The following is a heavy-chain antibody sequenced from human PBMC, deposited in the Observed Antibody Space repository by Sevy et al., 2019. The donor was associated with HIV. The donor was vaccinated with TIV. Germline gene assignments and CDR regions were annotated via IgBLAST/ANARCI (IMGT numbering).Heavy chain of an antibody. CDR2: IFHSWIT. CDR1: GDSISSGSYS. CDR3: ARDGGTLTSPGAFDF. J-gene: IGHJ3*01. D-gene: IGHD4-17*01. Sequence: SETLSLTCTVSGDSISSGSYSWNWIRQPPGKGLEWIGYIFHSWITSYSPSLKSRVTISVDRSKNQFSLKMTSVTAADTAVYYCARDGGTLTSPGAFDFWGQGTMVTVSS. V-gene: IGHV4-30-2*01.